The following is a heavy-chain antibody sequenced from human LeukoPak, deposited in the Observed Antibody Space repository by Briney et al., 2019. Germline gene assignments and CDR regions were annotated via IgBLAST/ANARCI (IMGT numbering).Heavy chain of an antibody. Sequence: PGGSLRLSCAVSGFTFSSYSMNWVRQAPGKGLEWVSSISSSSSYIYYADSVKGRFTISRDNAKNSLYLQMNSLRAEDTAVYYCARAVDRYCTNGVCYTRGYYYYYMDVWGKGTTVTVSS. CDR2: ISSSSSYI. D-gene: IGHD2-8*01. CDR1: GFTFSSYS. V-gene: IGHV3-21*01. J-gene: IGHJ6*03. CDR3: ARAVDRYCTNGVCYTRGYYYYYMDV.